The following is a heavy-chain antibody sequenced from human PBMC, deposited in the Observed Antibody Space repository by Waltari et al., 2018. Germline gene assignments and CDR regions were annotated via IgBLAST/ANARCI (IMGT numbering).Heavy chain of an antibody. CDR1: GAPIGRYY. V-gene: IGHV4-4*07. CDR3: ARGAVAGKNYYYYMDV. J-gene: IGHJ6*03. D-gene: IGHD6-19*01. CDR2: IYTSGST. Sequence: QVQLRGSAPGRVSPSEPLPLTRTSPGAPIGRYYWSWIRQPAGKGLEWIGRIYTSGSTNYNPSLKSRVTMSVDTSKNQFSLKLSSVTAADTAVYYCARGAVAGKNYYYYMDVWGKGTTVTISS.